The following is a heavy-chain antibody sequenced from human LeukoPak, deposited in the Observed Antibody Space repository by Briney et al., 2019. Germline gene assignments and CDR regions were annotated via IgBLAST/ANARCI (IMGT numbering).Heavy chain of an antibody. Sequence: PSQTLSLTCTVSGGSISSGDYYWSWIRQPPGKGLEWIGYIYYSGSTYYNPSLKSRVTISVDTSKNQFSLKLSSVTAADTAVYYCARRSGYYLGRAFDIWGQGTMVTVSS. V-gene: IGHV4-30-4*08. D-gene: IGHD3-3*01. CDR2: IYYSGST. CDR3: ARRSGYYLGRAFDI. J-gene: IGHJ3*02. CDR1: GGSISSGDYY.